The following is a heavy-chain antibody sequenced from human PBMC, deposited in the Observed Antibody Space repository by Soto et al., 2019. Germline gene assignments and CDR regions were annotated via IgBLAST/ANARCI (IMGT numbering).Heavy chain of an antibody. CDR2: IYHSGSA. Sequence: SETLSLTCAVSGGSISSGGYSWTWFRQPPGKGLEWIGYIYHSGSAYYNPSLNSRVTISVDRSKNQFSLKLSSVTAADTAVYYFVRAHYGEHGDGIDFWGQGTTVTVSS. D-gene: IGHD4-17*01. CDR1: GGSISSGGYS. CDR3: VRAHYGEHGDGIDF. V-gene: IGHV4-30-2*01. J-gene: IGHJ6*02.